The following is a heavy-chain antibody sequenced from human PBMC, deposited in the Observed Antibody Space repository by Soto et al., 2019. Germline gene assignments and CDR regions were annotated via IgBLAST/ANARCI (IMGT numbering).Heavy chain of an antibody. J-gene: IGHJ6*02. Sequence: ASVKVSCKASGGTFSSYAISWVRQAPGQGLEWTGGIIPIFGTANYAQKFQGRVTITADKSTSTAYMELSSLRSEDTAVYYCARDRGDIVVVPAALVTGMDVWGQGTTVTVSS. CDR1: GGTFSSYA. V-gene: IGHV1-69*06. CDR3: ARDRGDIVVVPAALVTGMDV. CDR2: IIPIFGTA. D-gene: IGHD2-2*01.